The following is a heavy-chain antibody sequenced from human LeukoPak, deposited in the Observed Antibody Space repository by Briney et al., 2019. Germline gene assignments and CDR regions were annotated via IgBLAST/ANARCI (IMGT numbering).Heavy chain of an antibody. CDR2: ISYDGSNK. J-gene: IGHJ3*02. Sequence: GRSLRLSCAASGFTFSTYGMHWVRQAPGKGLEWVAVISYDGSNKYYADSIKGRFTISRDNSKNTLYLQTNSLRAEDTAVYYCAKDDSSGSIGAFDIWGQGTMVTVSS. V-gene: IGHV3-30*18. CDR1: GFTFSTYG. CDR3: AKDDSSGSIGAFDI. D-gene: IGHD3-22*01.